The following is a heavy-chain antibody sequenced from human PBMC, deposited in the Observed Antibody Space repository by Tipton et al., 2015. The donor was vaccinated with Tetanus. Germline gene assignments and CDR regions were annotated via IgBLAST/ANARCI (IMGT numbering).Heavy chain of an antibody. CDR2: IYYSGST. D-gene: IGHD5-18*01. CDR3: SRDQAVGRIQIWFRGRREVYIDY. CDR1: GGSISSGDYY. V-gene: IGHV4-30-4*02. Sequence: TLSLTCTVPGGSISSGDYYWSWTRQPPGKGLEWIVYIYYSGSTYYNPSLKSRVTISVDTSKNQFSLKLSSVTAADTAVYYCSRDQAVGRIQIWFRGRREVYIDYWGQGTLVTVSS. J-gene: IGHJ4*02.